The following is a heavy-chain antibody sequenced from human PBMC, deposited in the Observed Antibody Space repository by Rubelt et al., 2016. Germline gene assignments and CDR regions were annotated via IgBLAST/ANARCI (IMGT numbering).Heavy chain of an antibody. CDR2: IRNKDNNYAT. D-gene: IGHD5-24*01. J-gene: IGHJ4*02. Sequence: EVQLVESGGGLVQPGGSLKLSCAASGFTFSDSAMHWVRQASGKGLEWIGRIRNKDNNYATVYAESVKGRITVSSDDSKNTAFLESTSLKTGDTAVYYCTSRGDGYNFFDYWGQGTLVTVSS. CDR3: TSRGDGYNFFDY. CDR1: GFTFSDSA. V-gene: IGHV3-73*02.